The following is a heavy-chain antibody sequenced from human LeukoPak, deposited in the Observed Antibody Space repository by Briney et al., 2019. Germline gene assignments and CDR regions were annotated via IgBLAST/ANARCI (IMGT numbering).Heavy chain of an antibody. J-gene: IGHJ3*01. D-gene: IGHD4-17*01. CDR2: IHHDGRT. CDR1: AGSLGSYY. Sequence: PSQTLSLTCAVSAGSLGSYYWSCIRHSPSKGLEWMGYIHHDGRTKYKSSFKSRITIFLFSCKNEVSLRLRPVTPADTALYFCARDVVPRDYGDSLNAYDLWGQGTMVTVS. V-gene: IGHV4-34*01. CDR3: ARDVVPRDYGDSLNAYDL.